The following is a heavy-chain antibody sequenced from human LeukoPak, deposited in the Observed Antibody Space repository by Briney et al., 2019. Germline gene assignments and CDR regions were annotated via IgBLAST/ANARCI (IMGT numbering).Heavy chain of an antibody. CDR3: ARDSVYATNWYDP. CDR1: GASISSSN. J-gene: IGHJ5*02. V-gene: IGHV4-59*01. D-gene: IGHD2-8*01. Sequence: SETLSLTCTVSGASISSSNWNWIRQAPGKGLEWIGHITFSGGTNYHPSLGSRVTISLDMSKNQFSLKLTSVTAADTAIYYCARDSVYATNWYDPWGQGTLVTVSS. CDR2: ITFSGGT.